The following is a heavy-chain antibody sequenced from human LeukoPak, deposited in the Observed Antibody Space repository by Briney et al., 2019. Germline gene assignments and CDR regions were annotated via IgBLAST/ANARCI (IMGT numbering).Heavy chain of an antibody. J-gene: IGHJ6*02. CDR3: SKSKPAYYYYGMEG. CDR1: GFTFSSYG. CDR2: ISYDGSNK. D-gene: IGHD2-2*01. Sequence: GGSLRLSCAASGFTFSSYGMHWVRQAPGKGLEWVAVISYDGSNKYYADSVKGRFTISRDNSKNTLYLQMNSLRAEDTAVYYCSKSKPAYYYYGMEGWGQGTTVTVSS. V-gene: IGHV3-30*18.